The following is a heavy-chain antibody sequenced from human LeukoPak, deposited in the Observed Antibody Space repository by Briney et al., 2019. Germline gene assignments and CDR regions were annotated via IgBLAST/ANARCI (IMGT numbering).Heavy chain of an antibody. J-gene: IGHJ6*03. CDR2: ISWNSGSI. Sequence: PGRSLRLSCAGSGFTFDEYAMHWVRQAPGKGLEWASGISWNSGSIAYADSVKGRFTISRDNAKNVLFLQMSSLRAADTALYYCAKGHCSSSNCFPNYYYYMDVWGKGTTVTVSS. V-gene: IGHV3-9*01. CDR3: AKGHCSSSNCFPNYYYYMDV. CDR1: GFTFDEYA. D-gene: IGHD2-15*01.